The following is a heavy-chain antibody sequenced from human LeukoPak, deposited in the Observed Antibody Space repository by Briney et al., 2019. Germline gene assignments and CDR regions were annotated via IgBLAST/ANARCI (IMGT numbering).Heavy chain of an antibody. CDR1: GESFSGYF. D-gene: IGHD6-6*01. CDR3: AREMPNHSSSSPDDAFDI. CDR2: INHSGSTS. J-gene: IGHJ3*02. V-gene: IGHV4-34*04. Sequence: SETLSLTCAVYGESFSGYFWNWIRQPPGKGLEWIGEINHSGSTSNHNPSLKSRATMSVDTSKNQFSLKLSSVTAADTAVYYCAREMPNHSSSSPDDAFDIWGQGTMVTVSS.